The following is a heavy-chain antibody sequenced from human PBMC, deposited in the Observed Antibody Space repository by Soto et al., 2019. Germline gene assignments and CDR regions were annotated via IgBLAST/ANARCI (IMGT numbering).Heavy chain of an antibody. J-gene: IGHJ3*02. Sequence: GGSLRLSCATSGFTFDNYAMSWVRQAPGKGLEWVSGITGGGGFTNYADPVKGRFTISRDNSWNTLYLQLNSLRDEDTAVYYCAKLLAAAASWDAFDIWGQGTMGTVAS. CDR1: GFTFDNYA. CDR2: ITGGGGFT. V-gene: IGHV3-23*01. D-gene: IGHD6-25*01. CDR3: AKLLAAAASWDAFDI.